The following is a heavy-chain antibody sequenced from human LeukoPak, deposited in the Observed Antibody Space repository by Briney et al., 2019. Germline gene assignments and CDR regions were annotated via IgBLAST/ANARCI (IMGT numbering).Heavy chain of an antibody. J-gene: IGHJ5*02. Sequence: TPSETLSLTCTVFGDSTSGSYWTWIRQSPGQGLEWIGYIYYGDYTNYNPSLKGRVTMSMDTSENRFSVNLASVTAADTAVYYCAKMGRGVPLDGKIPWRIDTWGQGSLVTVSS. V-gene: IGHV4-59*08. CDR1: GDSTSGSY. CDR3: AKMGRGVPLDGKIPWRIDT. D-gene: IGHD2-8*02. CDR2: IYYGDYT.